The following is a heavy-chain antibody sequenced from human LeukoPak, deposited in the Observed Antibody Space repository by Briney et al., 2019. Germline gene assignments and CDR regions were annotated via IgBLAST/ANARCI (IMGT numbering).Heavy chain of an antibody. CDR3: ARDPDYGDYLHAFDI. CDR2: ISVYNGNT. D-gene: IGHD4-17*01. CDR1: GYTFTMYS. Sequence: GASVKVSCKASGYTFTMYSTSWVRQAPGQGVEWMGRISVYNGNTKYAQKVQGRVSMTTDTTTSTAYMEVRSLTSDDRAVYYCARDPDYGDYLHAFDIWGQGTMVTVSS. V-gene: IGHV1-18*01. J-gene: IGHJ3*02.